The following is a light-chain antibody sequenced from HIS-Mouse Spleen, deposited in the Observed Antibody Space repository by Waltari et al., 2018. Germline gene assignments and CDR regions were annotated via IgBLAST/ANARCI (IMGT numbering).Light chain of an antibody. CDR2: EDN. V-gene: IGLV6-57*02. CDR1: SGSIASHH. J-gene: IGLJ2*01. Sequence: NFMLTQPHSVSESPGKTVTISCTGSSGSIASHHVQRYQQRPGSAPTTVIYEDNQRPSGVPDRFSGSIDSSSNSASLTISGLKTEDEADYYCQSYDSSNVVFGGGTKLTVL. CDR3: QSYDSSNVV.